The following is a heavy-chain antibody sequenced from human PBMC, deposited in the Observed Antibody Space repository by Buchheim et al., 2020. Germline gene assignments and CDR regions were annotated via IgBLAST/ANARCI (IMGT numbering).Heavy chain of an antibody. J-gene: IGHJ4*02. CDR2: IWYDARRE. Sequence: QVQLVESGGGVVQPGKSQRLSCVASGFTFSGYGMHWVRQVPGKGLEWVAGIWYDARREHYADSVKGRFTISRDNSKSTLDLQMNSLSVDDAAVYYCARDIYSFGTVGTIDYWGQGT. CDR1: GFTFSGYG. CDR3: ARDIYSFGTVGTIDY. V-gene: IGHV3-30*19. D-gene: IGHD1-26*01.